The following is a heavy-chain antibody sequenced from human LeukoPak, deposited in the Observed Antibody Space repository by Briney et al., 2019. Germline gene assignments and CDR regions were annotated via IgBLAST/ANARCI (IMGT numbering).Heavy chain of an antibody. CDR3: ARDKTRGLGYSYSKSGNYFDY. CDR1: GFTFGSYA. CDR2: IRGSGTGT. D-gene: IGHD5-18*01. V-gene: IGHV3-23*01. Sequence: GGSLRLSCAASGFTFGSYAMTWVRQAPGKGLEWVSAIRGSGTGTNYGDSVKGRFTISRDNAKNSLYLQMNSLRAEDTAVYSCARDKTRGLGYSYSKSGNYFDYWGQGTLVTVSS. J-gene: IGHJ4*02.